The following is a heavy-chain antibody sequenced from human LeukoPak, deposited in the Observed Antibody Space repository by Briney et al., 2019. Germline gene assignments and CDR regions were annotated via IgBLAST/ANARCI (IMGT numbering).Heavy chain of an antibody. CDR2: IYTSGNI. Sequence: GGSLRLSCAASGFTVSSDHMHWVRQAPGKGLEWVSGIYTSGNIYYVDSVRGRFTISRDNSNNTVSLQMDTIRVEDTAVYYRAREGPTGSLDSWGQGTLVTVSS. D-gene: IGHD1-26*01. V-gene: IGHV3-53*01. CDR1: GFTVSSDH. CDR3: AREGPTGSLDS. J-gene: IGHJ4*02.